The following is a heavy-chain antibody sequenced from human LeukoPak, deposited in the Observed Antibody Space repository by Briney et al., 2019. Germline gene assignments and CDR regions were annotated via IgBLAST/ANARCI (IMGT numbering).Heavy chain of an antibody. D-gene: IGHD3-22*01. CDR2: IKQDGSEK. J-gene: IGHJ3*02. CDR1: GFTFSSYW. Sequence: GGSLRLSCAASGFTFSSYWTSWVRQAPGKGLEWVANIKQDGSEKYYVDSVKGRFTISRDNAKNSLYLQMNSLRAEDTAVYYCARDGSYYYDSSGYSGDAFDIWGQGTMVTVSS. CDR3: ARDGSYYYDSSGYSGDAFDI. V-gene: IGHV3-7*01.